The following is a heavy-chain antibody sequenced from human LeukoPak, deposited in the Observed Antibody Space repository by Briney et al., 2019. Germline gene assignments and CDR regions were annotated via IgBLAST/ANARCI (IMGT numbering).Heavy chain of an antibody. CDR2: IYTSGST. CDR3: ARDSTNYYGSGSYLSYYMDV. CDR1: GGSISSGSYY. V-gene: IGHV4-61*02. Sequence: KPSQTLSLTCTVSGGSISSGSYYWSWIRQPAGKGLEWIGRIYTSGSTNYNPSLKSRVTISVDTSKNQFSLKLSSVTAADTAVYYCARDSTNYYGSGSYLSYYMDVWGKGTTVTISS. J-gene: IGHJ6*03. D-gene: IGHD3-10*01.